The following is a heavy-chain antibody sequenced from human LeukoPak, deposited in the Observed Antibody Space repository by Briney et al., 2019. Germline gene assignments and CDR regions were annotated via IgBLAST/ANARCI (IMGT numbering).Heavy chain of an antibody. V-gene: IGHV3-30*18. CDR1: GFTFSSYG. CDR2: ISYDGSNK. J-gene: IGHJ6*02. D-gene: IGHD6-13*01. CDR3: AKGTAAVSYYYYGMDV. Sequence: GGSLRLSCEASGFTFSSYGMHWVRQAPGKGLEWVAVISYDGSNKYYADSVKGRFTISRDNSKNTLYLQMNSLRAEDTAVYYCAKGTAAVSYYYYGMDVWGQGTTVTVSS.